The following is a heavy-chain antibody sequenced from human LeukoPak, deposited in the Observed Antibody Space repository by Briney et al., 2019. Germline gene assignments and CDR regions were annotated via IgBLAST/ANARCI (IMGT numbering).Heavy chain of an antibody. CDR2: VYYDGST. Sequence: SETLSLTCAVSGYSISNSYYWGWIRQPPGKGLECIGSVYYDGSTYYNPSLKSRVTVSVDTSKNQFSLKLSSMTAADTAVYYCARDPGRESCSSASCPTGFFDYWGQGILVTVSS. CDR3: ARDPGRESCSSASCPTGFFDY. J-gene: IGHJ4*02. V-gene: IGHV4-38-2*02. CDR1: GYSISNSYY. D-gene: IGHD2-2*01.